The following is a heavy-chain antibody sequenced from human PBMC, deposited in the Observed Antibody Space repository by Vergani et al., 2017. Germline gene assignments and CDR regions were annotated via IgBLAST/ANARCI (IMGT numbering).Heavy chain of an antibody. Sequence: QVQLQESGPGLVKPSETLSLTCTVSGGSISSYYWSWIRQPAGKGLEWIGRIYMNGNTNYNPSLKSRVAVSVDTSKNQFSMKLTSVTAADTAIYCCARMRHCSGATCPGAFDLWGQGTMVTVSA. D-gene: IGHD2-15*01. CDR1: GGSISSYY. CDR3: ARMRHCSGATCPGAFDL. V-gene: IGHV4-4*07. CDR2: IYMNGNT. J-gene: IGHJ3*01.